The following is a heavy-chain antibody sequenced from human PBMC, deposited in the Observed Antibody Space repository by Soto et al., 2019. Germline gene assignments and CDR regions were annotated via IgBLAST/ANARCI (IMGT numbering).Heavy chain of an antibody. CDR3: ARDSRSHYSGYVDY. CDR1: GGSISSGGYY. CDR2: IYYSGST. Sequence: SETLSLTCTVSGGSISSGGYYWSWIRQHPGKGLEWIGYIYYSGSTYYNPSLKSRVTISVDTSKNQFSLKLSSVTAADTAVYYCARDSRSHYSGYVDYRGRGTMGTVSS. J-gene: IGHJ4*03. V-gene: IGHV4-31*03. D-gene: IGHD1-26*01.